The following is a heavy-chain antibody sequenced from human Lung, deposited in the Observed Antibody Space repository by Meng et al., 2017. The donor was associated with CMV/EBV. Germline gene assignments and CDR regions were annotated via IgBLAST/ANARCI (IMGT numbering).Heavy chain of an antibody. V-gene: IGHV4-59*13. CDR1: GGPISSYY. CDR3: ARDFATGPRGDYFDY. Sequence: GSLRLSCTVSGGPISSYYWSWIRQSPGKGLDWIGFMNYRGSSNYNPSLKSRVTISVDTSKNQFSLKLTSVTAADTAVYYCARDFATGPRGDYFDYWGQGXLVTVSS. J-gene: IGHJ4*02. D-gene: IGHD3-16*01. CDR2: MNYRGSS.